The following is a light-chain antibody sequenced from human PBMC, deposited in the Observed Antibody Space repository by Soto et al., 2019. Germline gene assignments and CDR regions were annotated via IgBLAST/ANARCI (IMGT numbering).Light chain of an antibody. CDR1: QSISSY. Sequence: DIQMTQSPSSLSASVGDRVTITCRAGQSISSYLNWYQQKPGKAPKLLIYAASSLQSGVPSRFSGSGSGTDFTLTISSLQPEDFATYYCQQSYSTPWTFGQGTKVGIK. CDR2: AAS. J-gene: IGKJ1*01. V-gene: IGKV1-39*01. CDR3: QQSYSTPWT.